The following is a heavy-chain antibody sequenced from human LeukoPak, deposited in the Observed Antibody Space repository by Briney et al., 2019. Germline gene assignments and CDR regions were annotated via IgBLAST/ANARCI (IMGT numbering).Heavy chain of an antibody. CDR1: GYTFTGYY. CDR2: INPNSGNT. D-gene: IGHD6-13*01. J-gene: IGHJ6*03. Sequence: ASVKVSCKASGYTFTGYYMHWVRQAPGQGLEWMGWINPNSGNTNYAQKLQGRVTMTTDTSTSTAYMELRSLRSDDTTVYYCARVIAAAGKTKRYYYYYYMDVWGKGTTVTVSS. CDR3: ARVIAAAGKTKRYYYYYYMDV. V-gene: IGHV1-18*04.